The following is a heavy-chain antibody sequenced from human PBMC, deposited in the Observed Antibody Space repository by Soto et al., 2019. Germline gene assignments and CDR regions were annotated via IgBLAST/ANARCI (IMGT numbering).Heavy chain of an antibody. J-gene: IGHJ6*02. CDR1: GGTFSSYA. D-gene: IGHD4-4*01. CDR3: AKMTTVSSKPYYYYGMDV. Sequence: QVQLVQSGAEVKKPGSSVKVSCKASGGTFSSYAISWVRQAPGQGLEWMGGIIPIFGTANYAQKFQGRVTITADESTSTAYMELSSLRSEDTAVYYCAKMTTVSSKPYYYYGMDVWGQVTTVTVSS. CDR2: IIPIFGTA. V-gene: IGHV1-69*12.